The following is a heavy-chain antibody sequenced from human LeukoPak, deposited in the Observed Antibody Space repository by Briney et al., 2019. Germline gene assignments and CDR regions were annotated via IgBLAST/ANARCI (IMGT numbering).Heavy chain of an antibody. J-gene: IGHJ5*02. Sequence: ASETLSLTCSVSGYSISSSSYYWGWIRQPPGKGLERIVSIYYSGSTYYNPSLKSRVTISVDTSKNQFSLKLSSVTAADTAVYYCARDPTGHRKVNTIFGVATWWFDPWGQGTLVTVSS. CDR2: IYYSGST. V-gene: IGHV4-39*07. D-gene: IGHD3-3*01. CDR1: GYSISSSSYY. CDR3: ARDPTGHRKVNTIFGVATWWFDP.